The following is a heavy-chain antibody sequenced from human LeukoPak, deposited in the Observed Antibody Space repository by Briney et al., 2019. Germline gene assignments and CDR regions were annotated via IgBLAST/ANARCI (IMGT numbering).Heavy chain of an antibody. CDR1: GYSFTTYW. Sequence: GESLKISCKGSGYSFTTYWIAWVRQMPGKGLEWMGIIYPGDSDTRYSPSFQGQVTISADKSISTAYLQWSSLKASDTAMYYCARQGTHYYDSSGYYYDDYWGQGTLVTVSS. CDR3: ARQGTHYYDSSGYYYDDY. V-gene: IGHV5-51*01. J-gene: IGHJ4*02. CDR2: IYPGDSDT. D-gene: IGHD3-22*01.